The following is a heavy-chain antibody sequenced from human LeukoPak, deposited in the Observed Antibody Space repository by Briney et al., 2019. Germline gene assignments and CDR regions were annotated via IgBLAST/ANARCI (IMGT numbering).Heavy chain of an antibody. Sequence: PGGSLRLSCAASGFTFSSYGLHWVRQAPGKGLEWVAFIRNDESNKYYADSVKGRFTISRDNSKNTVYLQMSSLRPEDTAMYYCAKYCSSTNRYWAWGQGTLVTVSS. CDR1: GFTFSSYG. V-gene: IGHV3-30*02. CDR3: AKYCSSTNRYWA. D-gene: IGHD2-2*01. J-gene: IGHJ4*02. CDR2: IRNDESNK.